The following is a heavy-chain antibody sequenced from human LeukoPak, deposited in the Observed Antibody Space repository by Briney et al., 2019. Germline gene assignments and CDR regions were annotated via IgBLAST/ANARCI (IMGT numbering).Heavy chain of an antibody. D-gene: IGHD1-26*01. V-gene: IGHV1-69*04. Sequence: SVKVSCKASGGTFSSYAISWVRQAPGQGLEWMGRIIPILGIANYAQKFQGRVTITADESTSTAYMELSSLRSEDTAVYYCARDYRVGAKHFDYWGQGTLVTVSS. J-gene: IGHJ4*02. CDR2: IIPILGIA. CDR3: ARDYRVGAKHFDY. CDR1: GGTFSSYA.